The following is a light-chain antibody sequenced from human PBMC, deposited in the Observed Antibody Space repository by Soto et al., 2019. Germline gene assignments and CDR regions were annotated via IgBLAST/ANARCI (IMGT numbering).Light chain of an antibody. Sequence: DIQMTQSPSSLSASVGDRVTITYRASQDIHTHLNWYQVKPGKAPKPLIYTASSLHSGVPSRFSGSASRTDFTLTISSLQPEDVATYYCQQGDTPPITFGQGTRLEIK. J-gene: IGKJ5*01. V-gene: IGKV1-39*01. CDR1: QDIHTH. CDR3: QQGDTPPIT. CDR2: TAS.